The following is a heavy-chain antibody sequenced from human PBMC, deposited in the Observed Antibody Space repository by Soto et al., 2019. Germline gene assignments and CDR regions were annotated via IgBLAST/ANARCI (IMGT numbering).Heavy chain of an antibody. CDR2: MSYDGSNK. CDR3: ARGSGYYQYYFDY. D-gene: IGHD3-22*01. V-gene: IGHV3-30-3*01. CDR1: GFTFSSYA. Sequence: QVQLVESGGGVVQPGRSLRLSCAASGFTFSSYAMHWVRQAPGKGLEWVAVMSYDGSNKYYADSVKGRFTISRDNSKNTLYLQMNSLRAEDTAVYYCARGSGYYQYYFDYWGQGTLVTVSS. J-gene: IGHJ4*02.